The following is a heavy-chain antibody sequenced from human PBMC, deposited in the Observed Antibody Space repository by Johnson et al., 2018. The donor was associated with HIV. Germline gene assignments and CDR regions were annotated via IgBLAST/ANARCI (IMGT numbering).Heavy chain of an antibody. D-gene: IGHD3-3*01. CDR2: IYSGCST. Sequence: VQLVESGGGLIQPGGSLRLSCAASGFTVSSNYMSWVRQAPGKGLEWVSLIYSGCSTYYADSVKGRFTISRDDSKNTLYLQMNSLKTEDTAVYYCTTDLGLEWSEGNDAFDIWGQGTMVTVSS. CDR1: GFTVSSNY. J-gene: IGHJ3*02. V-gene: IGHV3-53*01. CDR3: TTDLGLEWSEGNDAFDI.